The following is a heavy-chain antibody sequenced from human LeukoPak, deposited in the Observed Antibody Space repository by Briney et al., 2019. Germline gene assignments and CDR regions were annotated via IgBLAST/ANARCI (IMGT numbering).Heavy chain of an antibody. CDR2: IKQDGSEK. J-gene: IGHJ5*02. CDR3: ARDLLWFGESGGDP. Sequence: PGGSLRLSCAASGFTFSSYWMSWVRQAPGKGLEWVANIKQDGSEKYYVDSVKGRFIISRDNAKNSLYLQMNSLSAEDTAVYYCARDLLWFGESGGDPWGQGTLVTV. V-gene: IGHV3-7*01. CDR1: GFTFSSYW. D-gene: IGHD3-10*01.